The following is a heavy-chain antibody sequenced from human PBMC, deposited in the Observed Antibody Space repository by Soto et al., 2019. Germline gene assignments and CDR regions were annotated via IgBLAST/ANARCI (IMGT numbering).Heavy chain of an antibody. CDR2: IDPTDSYT. Sequence: PGESLKISCKGSGYTFTSYWINWVRQMPGKGLEWMGRIDPTDSYTNYNPSFQGHVTISADKSLSTAYLQWDSLRASDTATYYCARGGPQVVHNWLDPWGQGTLVTVSS. D-gene: IGHD2-15*01. CDR3: ARGGPQVVHNWLDP. V-gene: IGHV5-10-1*01. CDR1: GYTFTSYW. J-gene: IGHJ5*02.